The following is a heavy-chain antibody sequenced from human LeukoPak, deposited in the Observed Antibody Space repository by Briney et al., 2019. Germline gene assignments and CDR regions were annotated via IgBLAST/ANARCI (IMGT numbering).Heavy chain of an antibody. CDR2: IYTSGST. CDR3: ARGGSGQQLAGAGFGY. CDR1: GGSISSYY. V-gene: IGHV4-4*07. Sequence: SETLSLTCTVSGGSISSYYWSWIRQPAGKGLEWIGRIYTSGSTNYNPSLQSTVTMSVDTSKHQFSLELSSVTAADTAVYCCARGGSGQQLAGAGFGYWGQGTLVTVSS. D-gene: IGHD6-13*01. J-gene: IGHJ4*02.